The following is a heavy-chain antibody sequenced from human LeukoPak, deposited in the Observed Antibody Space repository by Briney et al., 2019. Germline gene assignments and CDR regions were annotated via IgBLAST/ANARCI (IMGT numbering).Heavy chain of an antibody. CDR1: GGSFSGYY. V-gene: IGHV4-59*08. CDR2: IYYSGST. J-gene: IGHJ3*02. D-gene: IGHD1-1*01. CDR3: ARRGVNWNDDAFDI. Sequence: PSETLSLTCAVYGGSFSGYYWSWIRQPPGKGLEWIGYIYYSGSTNYNPSLKSRVTISVDTSKNQFSLKLSSVTAADTAVYYCARRGVNWNDDAFDIWGQGTMVTVSS.